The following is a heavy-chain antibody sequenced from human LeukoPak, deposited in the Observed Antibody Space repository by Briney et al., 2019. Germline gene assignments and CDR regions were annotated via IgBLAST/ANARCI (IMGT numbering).Heavy chain of an antibody. Sequence: GGSLRLSCAASGFTFSSYAMSWVRQAPGKGLEWVSAISGSGGSTYYADSVKGRFTISRDNSKNTLYLQMNSLRAEDTAVYYCARGNRGYDFLDYWGQGTLVTVSS. CDR2: ISGSGGST. CDR3: ARGNRGYDFLDY. CDR1: GFTFSSYA. D-gene: IGHD2-15*01. J-gene: IGHJ4*02. V-gene: IGHV3-23*01.